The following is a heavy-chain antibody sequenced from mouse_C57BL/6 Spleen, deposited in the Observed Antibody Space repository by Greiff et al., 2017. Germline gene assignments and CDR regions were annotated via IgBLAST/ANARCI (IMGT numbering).Heavy chain of an antibody. CDR1: GFTFSSYA. CDR3: TSEGYDFEGVAY. Sequence: EVQRVESGEGLVKPGGSLKLSCAASGFTFSSYAMSWVRQTPEKRLEWVAYISSGGDYIYYADTVKGRFTISRDKARNTLYLQMNSLTAEDTAMYYCTSEGYDFEGVAYWGHGTLVTVSA. V-gene: IGHV5-9-1*02. CDR2: ISSGGDYI. D-gene: IGHD2-4*01. J-gene: IGHJ3*01.